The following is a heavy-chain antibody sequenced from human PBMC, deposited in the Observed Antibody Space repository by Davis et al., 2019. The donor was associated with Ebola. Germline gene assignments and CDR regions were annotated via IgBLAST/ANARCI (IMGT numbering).Heavy chain of an antibody. Sequence: PSETLSLTCTVSGGSVSSGSYYWSWIRQPPGKGLEWIGYIYYSGSTNYNPSLKSRVTISVDTSKNQFSLKLSSVTAADTAVYYCARSIRYCSSTNCYTAEYYYYYYMDVWGKGTTVTVSS. J-gene: IGHJ6*03. CDR2: IYYSGST. D-gene: IGHD2-2*02. V-gene: IGHV4-61*01. CDR3: ARSIRYCSSTNCYTAEYYYYYYMDV. CDR1: GGSVSSGSYY.